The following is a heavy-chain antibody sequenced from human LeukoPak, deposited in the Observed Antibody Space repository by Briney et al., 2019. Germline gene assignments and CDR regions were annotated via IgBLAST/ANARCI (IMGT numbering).Heavy chain of an antibody. Sequence: GGSLRLSCAASGFTFNSFAMNWVRQAPGKGLEWVSTMSGDATNTYYADSVKGRFTISRDNSKNTLYLQMNSLRADDTAVYYCAKRTSGSSWYSSDSWGQGTLVTVSS. J-gene: IGHJ4*02. V-gene: IGHV3-23*01. CDR1: GFTFNSFA. CDR2: MSGDATNT. CDR3: AKRTSGSSWYSSDS. D-gene: IGHD6-13*01.